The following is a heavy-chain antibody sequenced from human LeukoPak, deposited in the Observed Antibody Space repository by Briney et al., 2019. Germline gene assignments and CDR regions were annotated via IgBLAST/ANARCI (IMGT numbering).Heavy chain of an antibody. CDR1: GYSISSGYY. Sequence: SETLSLTCAVSGYSISSGYYWGWIRQPPGKGLEWIGSIYHSGSTYYNPSLKSRVTISVDTSTNQFSLKLSSVTAADTAVYYCARSPPGIAAAGTLGSFDPWGQGTLVTVSS. CDR3: ARSPPGIAAAGTLGSFDP. J-gene: IGHJ5*02. CDR2: IYHSGST. D-gene: IGHD6-13*01. V-gene: IGHV4-38-2*01.